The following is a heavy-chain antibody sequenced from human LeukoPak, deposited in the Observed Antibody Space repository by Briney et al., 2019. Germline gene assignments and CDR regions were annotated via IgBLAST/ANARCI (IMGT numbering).Heavy chain of an antibody. CDR2: ISSSSSYI. CDR3: ARDLDPYYDSSGYYYMDV. Sequence: GGSLRLSCAASGFTFSSYSTNWVRQAPGKGLEWVSSISSSSSYIYYADSVKGRFTISRDNAKNSLYLQMNSLRAEDTAVYYCARDLDPYYDSSGYYYMDVWGKGTTVTVSS. J-gene: IGHJ6*03. D-gene: IGHD3-22*01. CDR1: GFTFSSYS. V-gene: IGHV3-21*01.